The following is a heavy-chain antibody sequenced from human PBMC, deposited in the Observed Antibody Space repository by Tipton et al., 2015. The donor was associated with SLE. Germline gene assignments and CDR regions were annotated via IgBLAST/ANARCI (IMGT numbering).Heavy chain of an antibody. CDR1: GFTFSGHT. Sequence: SLRLSCAASGFTFSGHTMHWVRQAPGKGLEWVAVISYDGSNKYYADSVKGRFTISRDNSKNTLYLQMNSLRPDDTAVYYCAREKPPALYHGMDVWGQGTTVTVSS. CDR2: ISYDGSNK. J-gene: IGHJ6*02. CDR3: AREKPPALYHGMDV. V-gene: IGHV3-30*04.